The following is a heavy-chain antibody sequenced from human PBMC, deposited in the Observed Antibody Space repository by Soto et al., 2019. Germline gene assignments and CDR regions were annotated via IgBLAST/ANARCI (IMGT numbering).Heavy chain of an antibody. V-gene: IGHV4-59*08. D-gene: IGHD2-8*01. CDR2: IHHSGST. Sequence: QVQLQESGPGLVKPSETLSLTCSVSGGSITSHYCSWFRQPPGKGLEWSGYIHHSGSTSYNPSLKSRVPMTVDTSKKHFSLKVNSVTAADTGLYYCARQVSGQLHGLVDVWGPGTTVTVSS. CDR3: ARQVSGQLHGLVDV. J-gene: IGHJ6*02. CDR1: GGSITSHY.